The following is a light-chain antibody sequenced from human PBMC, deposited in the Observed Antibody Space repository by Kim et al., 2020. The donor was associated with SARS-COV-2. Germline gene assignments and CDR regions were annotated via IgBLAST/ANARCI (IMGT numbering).Light chain of an antibody. CDR1: QDIANS. Sequence: ASVGDRGTITCRASQDIANSLAWYQQKPGTVPKLLIYGASTLQTEVPSRFSGSGSGTEFTLTIGSLQTEDVATYYCQKYNTAPWTFGPGTKVDIK. CDR2: GAS. V-gene: IGKV1-27*01. J-gene: IGKJ1*01. CDR3: QKYNTAPWT.